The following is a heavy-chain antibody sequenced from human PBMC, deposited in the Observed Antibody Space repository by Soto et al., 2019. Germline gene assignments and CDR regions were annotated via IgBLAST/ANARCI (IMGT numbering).Heavy chain of an antibody. CDR3: VRVDYDSVWGSYRYTVPGAFDY. J-gene: IGHJ4*02. D-gene: IGHD3-16*02. CDR1: GGSISSYY. CDR2: TYFSGST. V-gene: IGHV4-59*13. Sequence: SETLSLTCTVSGGSISSYYWSWIRQTPEKGLEWIGYTYFSGSTNYNPSLTSRVTISVDTSKNQFSLKLYSVTAADTAMYYCVRVDYDSVWGSYRYTVPGAFDYWGQGTLVTVSS.